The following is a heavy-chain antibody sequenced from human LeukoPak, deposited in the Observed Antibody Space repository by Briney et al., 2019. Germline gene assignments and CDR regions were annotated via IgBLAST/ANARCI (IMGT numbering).Heavy chain of an antibody. V-gene: IGHV4-59*08. CDR1: GGSISSYY. D-gene: IGHD1-26*01. CDR3: ARHRIRIVGATFDY. J-gene: IGHJ4*02. CDR2: IYYSGST. Sequence: SETLSLTCTVSGGSISSYYWSWIRQPPGKGLEWIGYIYYSGSTNYNPSLKSRVTISVDTSKNQFSLKLSSVTAADTAVYYCARHRIRIVGATFDYWGQGTLVTVSS.